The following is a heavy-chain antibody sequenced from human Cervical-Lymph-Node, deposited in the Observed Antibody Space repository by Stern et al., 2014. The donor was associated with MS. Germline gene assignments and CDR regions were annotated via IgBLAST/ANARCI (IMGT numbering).Heavy chain of an antibody. V-gene: IGHV3-33*01. CDR1: GFSFSRYA. CDR2: IWYDGSNP. D-gene: IGHD6-13*01. Sequence: VHLVESGGGVVQPGRSLRLYCAASGFSFSRYAMHWVRQAPGKGLEWVALIWYDGSNPYYADFVTGRFTISRDNFKNTLYLQMNSLRAEDTAVYYCASAYSSSHYYFDYWGQGTLVTVSS. CDR3: ASAYSSSHYYFDY. J-gene: IGHJ4*02.